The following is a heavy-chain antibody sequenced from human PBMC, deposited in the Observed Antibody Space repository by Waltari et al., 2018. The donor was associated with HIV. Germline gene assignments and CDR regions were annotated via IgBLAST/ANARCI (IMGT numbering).Heavy chain of an antibody. CDR2: INPSAGST. CDR3: ASAVEVDSAFDI. V-gene: IGHV1-46*01. CDR1: GYTFINYY. Sequence: QVQLVQSGAEVKKPGASVKVSCKASGYTFINYYIHWVRQAPGQGLECMGIINPSAGSTSYAEKFQGRVTMTRDTSTSTAYMELNSLRSEDTAVYFCASAVEVDSAFDIWGQGTMVTVSS. J-gene: IGHJ3*02. D-gene: IGHD2-15*01.